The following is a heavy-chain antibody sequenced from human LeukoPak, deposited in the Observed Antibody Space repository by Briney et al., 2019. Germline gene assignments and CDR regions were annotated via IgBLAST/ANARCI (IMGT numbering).Heavy chain of an antibody. CDR3: ARDGRGGHNDF. CDR1: GFTFTNHW. V-gene: IGHV3-7*01. D-gene: IGHD4-23*01. CDR2: IREDGGHK. Sequence: GGSLRLSCVASGFTFTNHWMSWVRQAPGKGLEWVANIREDGGHKNYVDSVKGRFTISRDNAKNSLFLQMDSLRVDDTASYYCARDGRGGHNDFWGQGTLITVSS. J-gene: IGHJ4*02.